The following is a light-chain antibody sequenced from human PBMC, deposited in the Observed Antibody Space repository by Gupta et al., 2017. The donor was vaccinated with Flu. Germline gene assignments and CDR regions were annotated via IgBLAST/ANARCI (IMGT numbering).Light chain of an antibody. J-gene: IGLJ1*01. CDR1: SSDVGGYTY. V-gene: IGLV2-8*01. CDR3: SSYAGSLYV. Sequence: QSVTISCTGTSSDVGGYTYVSWHQQHPGKAPKLTIYEVSKRPSGVPDRFSGSKSGNTASLTVSGLQAEDEADYYCSSYAGSLYVFGTGTKVTVL. CDR2: EVS.